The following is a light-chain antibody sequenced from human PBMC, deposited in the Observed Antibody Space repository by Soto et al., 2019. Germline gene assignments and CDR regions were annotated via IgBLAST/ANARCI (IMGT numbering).Light chain of an antibody. CDR2: GAS. CDR3: QQYGDSPRT. J-gene: IGKJ1*01. V-gene: IGKV3-20*01. CDR1: QSINTY. Sequence: EVVLTPSPGTLSLSPGERATLSCRASQSINTYLTWYQQKPGQAPRLLIYGASSRATGIPDRFSGSGAGADFTLTISRLEPEDFAVYYCQQYGDSPRTFGQGTKGDNK.